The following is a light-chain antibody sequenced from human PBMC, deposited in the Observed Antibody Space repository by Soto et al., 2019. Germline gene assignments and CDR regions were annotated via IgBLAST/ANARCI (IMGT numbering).Light chain of an antibody. CDR1: QSVSSN. Sequence: EIVMTQSPVTLSVSPGERATLSCRASQSVSSNLAWYQQKPGQAPSLLIYGAFTRATGIPARFSGTGSGTEFTLTISSLQSEDFAVYYCQQYGSSGTFGQGTKVDIK. J-gene: IGKJ1*01. CDR3: QQYGSSGT. CDR2: GAF. V-gene: IGKV3-15*01.